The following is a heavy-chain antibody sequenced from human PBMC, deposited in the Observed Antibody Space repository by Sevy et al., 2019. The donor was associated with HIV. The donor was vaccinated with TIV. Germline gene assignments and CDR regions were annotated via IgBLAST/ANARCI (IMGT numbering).Heavy chain of an antibody. J-gene: IGHJ3*02. Sequence: GGSLRLSCAASGLTFSGSAMHWVRQASGKGLEWVGSIRSKANSYATAYAASVKGRFTISRDDSKNTAYLQMNSLKTEDTAVYYCTRQGDLVLVPAAIRGAFDIWGQGTMVTVSS. CDR1: GLTFSGSA. CDR2: IRSKANSYAT. CDR3: TRQGDLVLVPAAIRGAFDI. D-gene: IGHD2-2*01. V-gene: IGHV3-73*01.